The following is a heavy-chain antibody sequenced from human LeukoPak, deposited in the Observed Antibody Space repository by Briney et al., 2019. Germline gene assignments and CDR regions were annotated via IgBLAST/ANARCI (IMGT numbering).Heavy chain of an antibody. CDR3: AKDQSRWFVNIVSTGSAFDA. J-gene: IGHJ4*02. V-gene: IGHV3-30*18. D-gene: IGHD5/OR15-5a*01. CDR1: GFSFSSYG. Sequence: GGSLRLSCVASGFSFSSYGMHWVRQSPGKGLEWVAVISYDGSNEYYEDSVKGRFTISRDNSKNTLYLEVNSLRAEDTAVFYCAKDQSRWFVNIVSTGSAFDAWGRGTLVTVSS. CDR2: ISYDGSNE.